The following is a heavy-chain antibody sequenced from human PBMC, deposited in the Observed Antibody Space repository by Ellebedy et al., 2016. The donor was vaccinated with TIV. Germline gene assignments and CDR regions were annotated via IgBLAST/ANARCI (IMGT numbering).Heavy chain of an antibody. Sequence: GESLKISCAASGFTFSSYAMSWVRQAPGKGLEWVGRIKSKTDGGTTDDAAPVKGRFTVSRDDSKNTLYLQMNSLKIEDTAVYYCTTDSMMTTVSAYPVDYWGQGTLVTVSS. J-gene: IGHJ4*02. CDR1: GFTFSSYA. CDR2: IKSKTDGGTT. D-gene: IGHD4-17*01. CDR3: TTDSMMTTVSAYPVDY. V-gene: IGHV3-15*01.